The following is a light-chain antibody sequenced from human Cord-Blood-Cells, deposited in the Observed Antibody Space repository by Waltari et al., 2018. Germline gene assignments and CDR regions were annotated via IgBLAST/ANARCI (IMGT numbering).Light chain of an antibody. CDR2: DVS. CDR1: SSDVGGYNY. Sequence: QSALTQPASVSGSPGQSITISCTGTSSDVGGYNYVTWYQQHPRKAPKLMIYDVSNRPSGVSRRFSGSNAGNTTSLTISGLQAEDEADYYCSSYTSSSTLVFGGGTKLTVL. CDR3: SSYTSSSTLV. V-gene: IGLV2-14*01. J-gene: IGLJ2*01.